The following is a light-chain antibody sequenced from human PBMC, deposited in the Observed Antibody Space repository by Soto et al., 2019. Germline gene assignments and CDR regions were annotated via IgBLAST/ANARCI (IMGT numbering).Light chain of an antibody. CDR2: GAS. J-gene: IGKJ4*01. V-gene: IGKV3-20*01. CDR1: QSVSSSY. CDR3: QQYGSPLT. Sequence: EIVLTQSPGTLSLSPGERATLSCRASQSVSSSYLAWYQQKPGQAPRLLIYGASSRATGIPDRFSGSGSGTDSPLTISKLEPEDFAVYYRQQYGSPLTFGGGTKVEIK.